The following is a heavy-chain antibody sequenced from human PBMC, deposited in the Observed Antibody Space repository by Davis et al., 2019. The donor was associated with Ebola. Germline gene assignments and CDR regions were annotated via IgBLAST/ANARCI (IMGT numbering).Heavy chain of an antibody. CDR3: AREHSSNSGDPRQPMDV. V-gene: IGHV3-21*01. CDR2: ISSSSSYI. J-gene: IGHJ6*03. D-gene: IGHD2-2*01. Sequence: GESLKISCAASGFTFNAYSMNWVRQAPGKGLELVSSISSSSSYIYYPDSVKGRFTISRDNAKKSLYLQMNSLRAEDTAVYYCAREHSSNSGDPRQPMDVWGKGTTVTVSS. CDR1: GFTFNAYS.